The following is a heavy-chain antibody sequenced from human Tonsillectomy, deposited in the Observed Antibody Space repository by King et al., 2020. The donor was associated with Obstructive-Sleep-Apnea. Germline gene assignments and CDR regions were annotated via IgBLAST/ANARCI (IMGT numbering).Heavy chain of an antibody. CDR2: IKSKTDGGTR. CDR1: GFTFSNAW. V-gene: IGHV3-15*01. Sequence: VQLVESGGGLVKPGGSLRLSCAASGFTFSNAWMSWVRQAPGKGLEWVGRIKSKTDGGTRDYAAPVKGRFTISRDDSKNTLYLQMNSLKTEDTAVYYCTTDKDINYPGYYGMDVWGQGTTVTVSS. J-gene: IGHJ6*02. D-gene: IGHD4-11*01. CDR3: TTDKDINYPGYYGMDV.